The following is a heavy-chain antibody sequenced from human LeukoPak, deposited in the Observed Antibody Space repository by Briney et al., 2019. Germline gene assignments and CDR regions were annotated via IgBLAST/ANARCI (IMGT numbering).Heavy chain of an antibody. D-gene: IGHD2-15*01. Sequence: SETLSLTRTVSGGSISSYYWSWIRQPPGKGLEWIGYIYYSGSTNYNPSLKSRVTISADTSKNQFSLKLSSVTAADTVVYYCARCQIVTNWYFDLWGRGTLVTVSS. CDR1: GGSISSYY. J-gene: IGHJ2*01. CDR2: IYYSGST. V-gene: IGHV4-59*01. CDR3: ARCQIVTNWYFDL.